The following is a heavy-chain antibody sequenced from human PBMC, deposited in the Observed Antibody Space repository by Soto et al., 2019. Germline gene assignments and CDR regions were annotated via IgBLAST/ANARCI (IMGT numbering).Heavy chain of an antibody. V-gene: IGHV1-18*01. CDR1: GYTFTSYG. D-gene: IGHD3-22*01. CDR2: ISAYNGNT. Sequence: QVQLVQSGAEVKKPGASVKVSCKASGYTFTSYGISWVRQAPGQGLEWMGWISAYNGNTNYAQKLQGRVTMTTDTSTGTAYMELRSLRSDDTAVYYCARDEANYYDSSGYYYVYWGQGTLVTVSS. J-gene: IGHJ4*02. CDR3: ARDEANYYDSSGYYYVY.